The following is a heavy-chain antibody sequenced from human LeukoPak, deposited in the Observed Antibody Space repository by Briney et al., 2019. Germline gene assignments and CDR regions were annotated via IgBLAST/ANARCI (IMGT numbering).Heavy chain of an antibody. Sequence: GESLTISCEGSGYSFSSYWIGWVRQMPGKGLEWMGIVYPGDSDTIYSPSFQGQVTISADKSISNAYLQWSSLKASDTAMYYCARRRTSGSNIDYWGQGTLVTVSS. CDR3: ARRRTSGSNIDY. CDR1: GYSFSSYW. V-gene: IGHV5-51*03. J-gene: IGHJ4*02. CDR2: VYPGDSDT.